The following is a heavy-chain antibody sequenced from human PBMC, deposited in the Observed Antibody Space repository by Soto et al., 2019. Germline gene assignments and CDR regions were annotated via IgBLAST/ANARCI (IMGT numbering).Heavy chain of an antibody. CDR1: GGSISSGTSY. J-gene: IGHJ4*02. V-gene: IGHV4-31*03. CDR3: ASIPVRGYSYGIDY. Sequence: QVQLQESGPGLVKPSQTLSLTCNVSGGSISSGTSYWTWIRQHPGEGLEWIGHIYFTGATYSNPSLRSRLTMSVDTSKNQFALKLTSVTAADTATDYCASIPVRGYSYGIDYWGQGTLVTVSS. CDR2: IYFTGAT. D-gene: IGHD2-21*02.